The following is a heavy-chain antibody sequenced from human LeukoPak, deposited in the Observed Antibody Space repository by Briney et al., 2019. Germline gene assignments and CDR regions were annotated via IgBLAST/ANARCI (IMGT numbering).Heavy chain of an antibody. J-gene: IGHJ6*03. Sequence: GRSLRLSCAASGFTFSDYYMAWIRQAPGKGLNWVSYISGSGTITYYADSLKGRFTISRDNVKNSLFLQMDSLRAEDTAVYYCVRILEGYSYYMDAWGKGTTVIVSS. CDR3: VRILEGYSYYMDA. V-gene: IGHV3-11*04. CDR1: GFTFSDYY. CDR2: ISGSGTIT.